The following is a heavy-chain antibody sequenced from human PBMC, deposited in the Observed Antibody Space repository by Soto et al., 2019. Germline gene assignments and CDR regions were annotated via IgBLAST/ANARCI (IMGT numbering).Heavy chain of an antibody. J-gene: IGHJ5*02. D-gene: IGHD6-6*01. CDR1: GFTFSSYS. CDR3: ARCTAARPRGWFDP. V-gene: IGHV3-21*01. Sequence: GGSLRLSCAASGFTFSSYSMNWVRQAPGKGLEWVSSISSSSSYIYYADSVKGRFTISRDNAKNSLYLQMNSLRAEDTAVYYCARCTAARPRGWFDPWGQGTLVTVSS. CDR2: ISSSSSYI.